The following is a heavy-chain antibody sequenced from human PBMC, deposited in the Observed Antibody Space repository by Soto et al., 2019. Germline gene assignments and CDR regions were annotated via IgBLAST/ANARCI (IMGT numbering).Heavy chain of an antibody. CDR2: IYWNDDK. CDR3: AHGGGYCSSTSCLSNWFDP. J-gene: IGHJ5*02. Sequence: QITLKESGPTLVKPTQTLTLTCTFSGFSLSTSGVGVVWIRQPPGKALEWLALIYWNDDKRYSPSLKSRLTITKDTSKNQVVLTMTNMDPVDTATYYCAHGGGYCSSTSCLSNWFDPWGQGTLVTVSS. CDR1: GFSLSTSGVG. D-gene: IGHD2-2*01. V-gene: IGHV2-5*01.